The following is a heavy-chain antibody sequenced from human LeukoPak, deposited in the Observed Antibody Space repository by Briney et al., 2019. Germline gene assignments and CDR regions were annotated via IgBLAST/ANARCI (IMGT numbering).Heavy chain of an antibody. Sequence: SVKVSCKASGGTFSSYTISWVRQAPGQGLEWMGRIIPILGIANYAQKFQGRVTITADKSTSTAYMELSSLKSEDTAVYYRARYDSSGSPSDYWGQGTLVTVSS. V-gene: IGHV1-69*02. CDR3: ARYDSSGSPSDY. J-gene: IGHJ4*02. CDR1: GGTFSSYT. CDR2: IIPILGIA. D-gene: IGHD3-22*01.